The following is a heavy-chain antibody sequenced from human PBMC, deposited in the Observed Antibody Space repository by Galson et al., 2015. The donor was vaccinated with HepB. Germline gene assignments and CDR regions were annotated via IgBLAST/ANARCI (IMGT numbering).Heavy chain of an antibody. V-gene: IGHV3-23*01. J-gene: IGHJ4*02. CDR3: AKDMFGGAIVMLFDQ. CDR1: GFTFSSYA. D-gene: IGHD3-10*02. Sequence: SLRLSCAGSGFTFSSYAMNWVRQAPGKGLEWVSSISTNGATTYYADSVKGRFTISRDNSKSTLYLEMNSLRDDDTAVYYCAKDMFGGAIVMLFDQWGQGTLVTVSS. CDR2: ISTNGATT.